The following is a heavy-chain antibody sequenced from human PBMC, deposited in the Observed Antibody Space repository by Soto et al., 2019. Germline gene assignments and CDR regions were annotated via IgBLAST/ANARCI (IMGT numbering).Heavy chain of an antibody. CDR1: GGSISSGGYY. CDR3: ARAGVDTAMDYYYGMDV. V-gene: IGHV4-31*03. CDR2: IYYSGST. J-gene: IGHJ6*02. D-gene: IGHD5-18*01. Sequence: QVQLQESGPGLVKPSQTLSLTCTVSGGSISSGGYYWSWIRQHPGKGLEWIGYIYYSGSTYYNPSLKSRVTISVDTSKNQFSLKLSSVTAADTAAYYCARAGVDTAMDYYYGMDVWGQGTTVTVSS.